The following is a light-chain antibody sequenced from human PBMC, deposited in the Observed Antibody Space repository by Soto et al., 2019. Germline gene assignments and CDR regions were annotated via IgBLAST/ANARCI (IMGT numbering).Light chain of an antibody. V-gene: IGLV1-47*01. Sequence: QSVLTQPPSASGTPGQRVTISCSGSSSNIGSNYVYWYQQLQGTAPKLLIYRNNQWPSGVPDRFSGSKSGTSASLAISGLRSEDEADYYCAAWDDSLSGVVFGGGTKLTVL. CDR1: SSNIGSNY. J-gene: IGLJ2*01. CDR3: AAWDDSLSGVV. CDR2: RNN.